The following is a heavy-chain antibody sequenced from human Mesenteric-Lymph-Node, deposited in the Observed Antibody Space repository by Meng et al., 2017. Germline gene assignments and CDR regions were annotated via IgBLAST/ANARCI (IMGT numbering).Heavy chain of an antibody. CDR3: AFGYENGLGIYAFDI. CDR2: IIPIFGTA. CDR1: GGTFSSYA. V-gene: IGHV1-69*13. Sequence: SVKVSCKASGGTFSSYAISWVRQAPGQGLEWMGGIIPIFGTANYAQKFQGRVTITADESTSTAYMELSSLRSDDTAIYYCAFGYENGLGIYAFDIWGQGTMVTVSS. J-gene: IGHJ3*02. D-gene: IGHD3-10*01.